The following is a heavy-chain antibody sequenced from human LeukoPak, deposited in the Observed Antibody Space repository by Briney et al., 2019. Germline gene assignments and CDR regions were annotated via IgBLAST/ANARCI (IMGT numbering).Heavy chain of an antibody. D-gene: IGHD3-9*01. CDR1: GGTFSSYA. V-gene: IGHV1-69*06. CDR2: IIPIFGTA. J-gene: IGHJ6*04. Sequence: SVKVSCKASGGTFSSYAISWVRQAPGQGLEWMGGIIPIFGTANYAQKFQGRVTITADKSTSTAYMELSSLRSEDTAVYYCARDYRSYDILTGYYPSGVDVWGKGTTVTVSS. CDR3: ARDYRSYDILTGYYPSGVDV.